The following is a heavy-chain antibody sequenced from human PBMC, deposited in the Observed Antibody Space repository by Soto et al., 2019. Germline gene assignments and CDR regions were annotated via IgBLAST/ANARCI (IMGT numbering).Heavy chain of an antibody. CDR3: ARDVVRSTAGDS. CDR1: GGTFSTSS. J-gene: IGHJ4*02. CDR2: IIPIFTRT. D-gene: IGHD2-15*01. V-gene: IGHV1-69*01. Sequence: QLQLVQSGTEVKEPGSSLKVSCKASGGTFSTSSFVWVRQGPGQGLEWMGGIIPIFTRTNFAKKFQGRVTLSADESTRTTDLELRSLTSADTAIYYCARDVVRSTAGDSWGQGTLVTVSS.